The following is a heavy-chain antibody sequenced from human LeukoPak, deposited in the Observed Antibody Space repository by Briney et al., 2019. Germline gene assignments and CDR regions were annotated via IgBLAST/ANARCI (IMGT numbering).Heavy chain of an antibody. D-gene: IGHD4-17*01. CDR2: ISYSGST. V-gene: IGHV4-59*01. CDR1: GGSISSYY. Sequence: SETLSLTCTVSGGSISSYYWNWIRQPPGKGLEWIGLISYSGSTEYNPSVKNRFTISVDTSKNQFSLKLSSVTAADTAVYYCARATTYYGDYGFDYWGQGTLVTVSS. J-gene: IGHJ4*02. CDR3: ARATTYYGDYGFDY.